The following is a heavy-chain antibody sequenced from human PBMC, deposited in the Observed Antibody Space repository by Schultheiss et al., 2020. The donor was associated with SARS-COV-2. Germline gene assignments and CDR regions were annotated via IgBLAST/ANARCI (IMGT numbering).Heavy chain of an antibody. Sequence: GGSLRLSCTASGFTFGDYAMSWVRQAPGKGLEWVSIISGSGGSTNYADSVKGRFTISRDNSKNTLYLQMNSLRAEDTAVYYCTKDVKRTGSAPDYWGQGTLVTVSS. CDR2: ISGSGGST. J-gene: IGHJ4*02. CDR1: GFTFGDYA. CDR3: TKDVKRTGSAPDY. D-gene: IGHD1-26*01. V-gene: IGHV3-23*01.